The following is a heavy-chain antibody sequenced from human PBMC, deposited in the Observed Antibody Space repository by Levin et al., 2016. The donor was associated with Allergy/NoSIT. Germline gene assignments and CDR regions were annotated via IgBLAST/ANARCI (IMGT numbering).Heavy chain of an antibody. CDR3: AREGSHCDSTACWKPSDN. Sequence: GESLKISCAASGFTFSSYEMNWVRQAPGKGLVWVSRINGDGSDTIYADSVQDRFTISRDNAENTLYLQMNSLRAEDSGVYYCAREGSHCDSTACWKPSDNWGQGTLVTVSP. V-gene: IGHV3-74*01. CDR1: GFTFSSYE. J-gene: IGHJ4*02. D-gene: IGHD2-2*01. CDR2: INGDGSDT.